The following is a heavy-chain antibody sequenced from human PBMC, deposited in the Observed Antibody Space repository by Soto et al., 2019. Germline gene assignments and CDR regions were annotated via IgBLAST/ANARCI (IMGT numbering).Heavy chain of an antibody. D-gene: IGHD3-16*01. CDR3: ARWGTTGGLDV. J-gene: IGHJ4*02. Sequence: QVQLVESGGGVVQPGTSLRLSCVGSGFTFRSYVIHWVRQAPGKGLEWVALTSYDGSNNFYGDSVKGRFTISRHNSRNTVELQMDSLRFDDTALYYCARWGTTGGLDVGGQGTLVSVSS. V-gene: IGHV3-33*05. CDR2: TSYDGSNN. CDR1: GFTFRSYV.